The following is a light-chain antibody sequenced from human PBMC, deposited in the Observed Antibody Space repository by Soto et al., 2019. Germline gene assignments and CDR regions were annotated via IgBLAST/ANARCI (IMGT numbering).Light chain of an antibody. J-gene: IGLJ1*01. CDR3: NSYTTTSALV. CDR1: SADIGSHDY. Sequence: QSALTQPASVSGSPGQSITISCTGSSADIGSHDYVSWYQQHPGKVPKLIIYEVSKRPSGACDRFSGSKSGNAAYLSISGLQPEDEADYYCNSYTTTSALVFGTGTKVTVL. CDR2: EVS. V-gene: IGLV2-14*01.